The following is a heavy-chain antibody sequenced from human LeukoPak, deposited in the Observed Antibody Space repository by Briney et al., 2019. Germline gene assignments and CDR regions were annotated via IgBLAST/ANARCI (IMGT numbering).Heavy chain of an antibody. J-gene: IGHJ4*02. CDR3: ARAGGGSASYFAY. D-gene: IGHD6-19*01. V-gene: IGHV3-21*05. Sequence: GGSLRLSCAASGFTFSSYEMNWVRQAPGKGLEWVSYISSSSTYTKYADSVKGRFTIFRDNAKNSLFLQMNSLRAEDTAVYYCARAGGGSASYFAYWGQGALVTVSS. CDR2: ISSSSTYT. CDR1: GFTFSSYE.